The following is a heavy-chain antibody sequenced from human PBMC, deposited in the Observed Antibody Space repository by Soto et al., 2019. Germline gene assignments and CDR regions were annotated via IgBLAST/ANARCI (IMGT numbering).Heavy chain of an antibody. Sequence: QVQLQESGPGLVKPSETLSLTCTVSCGSVSSGSYYWTWIRQSPGKGLEWVGYIYYNGATSYNPSLKSRVTISRDTSKNQFSLKLTSVTAADTAVYYCARNDAACDIWGQGTMVSVSS. CDR1: CGSVSSGSYY. J-gene: IGHJ3*02. V-gene: IGHV4-61*01. CDR3: ARNDAACDI. CDR2: IYYNGAT.